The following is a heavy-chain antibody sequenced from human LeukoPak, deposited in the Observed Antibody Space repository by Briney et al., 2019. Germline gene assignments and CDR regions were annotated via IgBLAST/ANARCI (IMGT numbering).Heavy chain of an antibody. Sequence: GGSLRLSCAASGFTFSSYAMSWVRQAPGKGLEWVSAISGSGGSTYYAGSVKGRFTISRDNSKNTLYLQMNSLRAEDTAVYYCAKKGIAVAGTLAYYFDYWGQGTLVTVSS. D-gene: IGHD6-19*01. CDR2: ISGSGGST. CDR1: GFTFSSYA. J-gene: IGHJ4*02. CDR3: AKKGIAVAGTLAYYFDY. V-gene: IGHV3-23*01.